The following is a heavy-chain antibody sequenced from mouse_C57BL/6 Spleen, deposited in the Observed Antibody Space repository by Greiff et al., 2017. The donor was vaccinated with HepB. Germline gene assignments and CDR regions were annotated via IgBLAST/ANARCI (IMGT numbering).Heavy chain of an antibody. Sequence: EVQLVESEGGLVQPGSSMKLSCTASGFTFSDYYMAWVRQVPEKGLEWVANINYDGSSTYYLDSLKSRFIISRDNAKNILYLQMSSLKSEDTATYYCARAEWYFDVWGTVTTVTVSS. V-gene: IGHV5-16*01. CDR2: INYDGSST. J-gene: IGHJ1*03. CDR3: ARAEWYFDV. CDR1: GFTFSDYY.